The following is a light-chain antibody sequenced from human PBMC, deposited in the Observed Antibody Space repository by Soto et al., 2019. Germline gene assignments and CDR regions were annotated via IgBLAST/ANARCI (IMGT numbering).Light chain of an antibody. CDR3: QHYVNSPLT. J-gene: IGKJ1*01. V-gene: IGKV3-20*01. Sequence: IVLTQSPGTLSLSPGERATLSCRAGQSVSSNYLAWYQQKPGQAPRLLIYAASSRATGIPDRFSGSGSGTDFSLTINRLEPEDFAVYFCQHYVNSPLTFGQGTKVDIK. CDR1: QSVSSNY. CDR2: AAS.